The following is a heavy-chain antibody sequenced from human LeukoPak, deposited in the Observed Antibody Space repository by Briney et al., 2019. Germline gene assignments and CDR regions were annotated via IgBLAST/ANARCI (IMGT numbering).Heavy chain of an antibody. D-gene: IGHD1-26*01. V-gene: IGHV4-34*01. CDR2: INHSGST. J-gene: IGHJ5*02. CDR1: GGSFSGYY. Sequence: SETLSLTCAVYGGSFSGYYWSWIRQPPGKGLEWIGEINHSGSTNYNPSLKSRVTISVDTSKNQFSLKLSSVTAADTAVYYCARIRVGANNWFDPWGQGTLVTVSS. CDR3: ARIRVGANNWFDP.